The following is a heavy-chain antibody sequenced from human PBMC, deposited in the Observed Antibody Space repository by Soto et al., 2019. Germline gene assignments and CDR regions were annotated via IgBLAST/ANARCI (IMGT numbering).Heavy chain of an antibody. CDR1: GGTFSSYA. V-gene: IGHV1-69*06. Sequence: RASVKVSCKASGGTFSSYAISWVRQAPGQGLEWMGGIIPIFGTANYAQKFQGRVTITADKSTSTAYMELSSLRSEDTAVYYCARDRRQQLVSEYYYYYGMDVWGQGTTVTVSS. D-gene: IGHD6-13*01. CDR3: ARDRRQQLVSEYYYYYGMDV. CDR2: IIPIFGTA. J-gene: IGHJ6*02.